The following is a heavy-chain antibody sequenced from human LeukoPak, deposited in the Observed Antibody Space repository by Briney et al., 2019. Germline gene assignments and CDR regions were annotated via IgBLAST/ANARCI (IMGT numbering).Heavy chain of an antibody. CDR2: MNPNSGNT. V-gene: IGHV1-8*01. CDR1: GYTFTSYD. J-gene: IGHJ5*02. D-gene: IGHD3-9*01. CDR3: ARKSYDILTGSRWFDP. Sequence: AASVKVSCKASGYTFTSYDINWVRQATGQGLKWMGWMNPNSGNTGYAQKFQGRVTMTRNTSISTAYMELSSLRSEDTAVYYCARKSYDILTGSRWFDPWGQGTLVTVSS.